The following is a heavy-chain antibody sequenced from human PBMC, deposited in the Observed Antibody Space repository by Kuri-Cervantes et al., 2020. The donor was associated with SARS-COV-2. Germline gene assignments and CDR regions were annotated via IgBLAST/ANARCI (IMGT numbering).Heavy chain of an antibody. J-gene: IGHJ5*02. V-gene: IGHV5-51*01. CDR1: GYSFTSYW. D-gene: IGHD2-2*01. CDR3: ARLVDIVVVPAAQRGWFDP. Sequence: GGSLRLSCKGSGYSFTSYWIGWVRQMPGKGLEWMGIIYPGDSGTRYSPSFQGQVTISADKSISTAYLQWSSLKASDTAMYYCARLVDIVVVPAAQRGWFDPWGQGTLVTVSS. CDR2: IYPGDSGT.